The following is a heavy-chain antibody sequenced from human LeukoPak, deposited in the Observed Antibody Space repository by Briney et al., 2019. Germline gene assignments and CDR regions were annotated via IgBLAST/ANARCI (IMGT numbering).Heavy chain of an antibody. CDR1: GYTFTGHY. CDR2: LNPNNGAT. D-gene: IGHD1-14*01. J-gene: IGHJ5*02. Sequence: GESLKISCKASGYTFTGHYMHWVRQAPGQGLEWMGWLNPNNGATNYAQNFQGRVTMTRDTSISTMYIELRRLTSDDTAVYYCATGGQSPGWFDPWGQGTLVTVSS. V-gene: IGHV1-2*02. CDR3: ATGGQSPGWFDP.